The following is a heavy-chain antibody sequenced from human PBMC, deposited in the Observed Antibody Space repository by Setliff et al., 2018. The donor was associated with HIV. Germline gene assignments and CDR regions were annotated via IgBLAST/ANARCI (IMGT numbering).Heavy chain of an antibody. CDR1: GGSISSYY. Sequence: SETLSLTCTVSGGSISSYYWSWIRQPPGKGLEWIGYISYSGSTNYNPSLKSRVTLSVKTSKNQFSLRLRAVTAADTAIYYCARLYSPPRGFDFWGQGTLVTVSS. V-gene: IGHV4-59*12. J-gene: IGHJ4*02. D-gene: IGHD5-12*01. CDR2: ISYSGST. CDR3: ARLYSPPRGFDF.